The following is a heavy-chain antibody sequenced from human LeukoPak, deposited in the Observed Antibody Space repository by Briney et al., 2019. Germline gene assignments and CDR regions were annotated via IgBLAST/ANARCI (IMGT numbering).Heavy chain of an antibody. J-gene: IGHJ4*02. V-gene: IGHV3-21*01. Sequence: PGGSLRLSCAASGFTFSSYSMNWVRQAPGKGLEWVSSISSSSTYIYYADSVKGRFTISRDNAKNSLYLQMNGLRAEDTAIYYCASPQWLAFWGQGTLVTVSS. CDR1: GFTFSSYS. CDR2: ISSSSTYI. CDR3: ASPQWLAF. D-gene: IGHD6-19*01.